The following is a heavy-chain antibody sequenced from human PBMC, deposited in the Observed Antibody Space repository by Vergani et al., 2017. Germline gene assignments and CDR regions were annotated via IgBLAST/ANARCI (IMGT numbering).Heavy chain of an antibody. Sequence: QVQLQESGPGLVKPSETLSLTCTVSGGSISSYYWSWIRQPPGXGLEWIGYIYYSGSTNYNPSLKSRVTISVDTSNNQFSLKLSSVTAADTAVYYCARWNYYGSGSYSDWDYYYGMDVWGQGTTVTVSS. J-gene: IGHJ6*02. CDR3: ARWNYYGSGSYSDWDYYYGMDV. V-gene: IGHV4-59*01. D-gene: IGHD3-10*01. CDR2: IYYSGST. CDR1: GGSISSYY.